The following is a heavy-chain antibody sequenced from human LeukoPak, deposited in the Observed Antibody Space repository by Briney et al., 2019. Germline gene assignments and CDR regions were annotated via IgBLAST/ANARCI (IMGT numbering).Heavy chain of an antibody. D-gene: IGHD3-10*01. V-gene: IGHV4-39*07. CDR1: GGSISSSSYY. Sequence: SETLSLTCTVSGGSISSSSYYWGCIRQPPGKGLEWIGSIYYSGSTYYNPSLKSRVTISVDMSKNQLSLRLTSVTAADTAVYYCARGFYGAGSHFDYWGQGTLVTVSS. CDR3: ARGFYGAGSHFDY. CDR2: IYYSGST. J-gene: IGHJ4*02.